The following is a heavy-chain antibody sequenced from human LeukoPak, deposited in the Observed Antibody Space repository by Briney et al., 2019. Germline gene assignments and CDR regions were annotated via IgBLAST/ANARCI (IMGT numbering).Heavy chain of an antibody. D-gene: IGHD2-2*01. Sequence: PGGSLRLSCAASGFTFSSYWMAWVRQAPGKGLEWVAIIWYDGSNKYYVDSVKGRFTISRDNSKNTLYLQMNSLRAEDTAVYYCARGLIVVVPAGDLWGQGTLVTVSS. CDR2: IWYDGSNK. V-gene: IGHV3-33*08. J-gene: IGHJ5*02. CDR1: GFTFSSYW. CDR3: ARGLIVVVPAGDL.